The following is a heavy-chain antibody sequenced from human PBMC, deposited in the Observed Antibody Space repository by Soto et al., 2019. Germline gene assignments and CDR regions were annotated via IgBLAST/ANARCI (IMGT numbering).Heavy chain of an antibody. Sequence: QVQLVQSGAEVKQPGSSVKVSCKASGGTFSSYTISWVRQAPGQGLEWMGRIIPILGIANYAQKFQGRVTITADKSTSTAYMELSSLRSEDTAVYYCARAELWLKVRNVAAGVSWFDPWGQGTLVTVSS. V-gene: IGHV1-69*02. CDR3: ARAELWLKVRNVAAGVSWFDP. D-gene: IGHD5-18*01. CDR2: IIPILGIA. CDR1: GGTFSSYT. J-gene: IGHJ5*02.